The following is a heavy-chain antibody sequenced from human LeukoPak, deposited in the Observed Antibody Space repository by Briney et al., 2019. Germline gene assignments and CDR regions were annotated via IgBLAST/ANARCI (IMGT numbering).Heavy chain of an antibody. CDR2: ISSSSSYI. CDR3: ARAVGGSYYGSAFDI. CDR1: GFTFSSYA. V-gene: IGHV3-21*01. J-gene: IGHJ3*02. D-gene: IGHD1-26*01. Sequence: GGSLRLSCAASGFTFSSYAMSWVRQAPGKGLEWVSSISSSSSYIYYADSVKGRFTISRDNAKNSLYLQMNSLRAEDTAVYYCARAVGGSYYGSAFDIWGQGTMVTVSS.